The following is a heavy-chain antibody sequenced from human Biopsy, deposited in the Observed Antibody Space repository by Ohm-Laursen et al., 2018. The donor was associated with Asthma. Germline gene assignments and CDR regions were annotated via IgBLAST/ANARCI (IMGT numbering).Heavy chain of an antibody. V-gene: IGHV1-3*04. J-gene: IGHJ3*01. CDR1: GYTFISFA. D-gene: IGHD3-9*01. CDR3: ARTYYDFLTGQVKDVFGV. CDR2: VNTGNGDT. Sequence: SVKVSCKASGYTFISFAIHWVRQAPGQRLEWMGWVNTGNGDTKYSQKFQGRVTITRDTSASTAYMELGSLRSEDTATYYCARTYYDFLTGQVKDVFGVWGQGTMVTVSS.